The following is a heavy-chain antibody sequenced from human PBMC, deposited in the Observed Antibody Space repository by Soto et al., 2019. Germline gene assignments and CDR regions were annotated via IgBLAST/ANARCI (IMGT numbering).Heavy chain of an antibody. CDR1: GFTFSSYG. J-gene: IGHJ6*02. CDR3: ARDQSRVAWFGEPEKRNYYYGMDV. V-gene: IGHV3-33*01. Sequence: GGSLRLSCAASGFTFSSYGMHWVRQAPGKGLEWVAVIWYDGSNKYYADSVKGRFTISRDNSKNTLYLQMNSLRAEDTAVYYCARDQSRVAWFGEPEKRNYYYGMDVWGQGTTVTVSS. CDR2: IWYDGSNK. D-gene: IGHD3-10*01.